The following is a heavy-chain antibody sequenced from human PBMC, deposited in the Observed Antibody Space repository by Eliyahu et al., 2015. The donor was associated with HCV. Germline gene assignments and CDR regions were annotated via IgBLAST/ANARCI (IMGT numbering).Heavy chain of an antibody. D-gene: IGHD3-3*01. Sequence: QLQLQESGPGLVKPSETLSLTCTVSGXSISXSXYYWGWIRQPPGKGLXWIGSIYYSGSTYYNSSLKSRVTISVDTSKNQFSLKLTSVTAADTAVYYCARQGATIFGVVIGGAFDIWGQGTMVTVSS. CDR3: ARQGATIFGVVIGGAFDI. J-gene: IGHJ3*02. CDR2: IYYSGST. CDR1: GXSISXSXYY. V-gene: IGHV4-39*01.